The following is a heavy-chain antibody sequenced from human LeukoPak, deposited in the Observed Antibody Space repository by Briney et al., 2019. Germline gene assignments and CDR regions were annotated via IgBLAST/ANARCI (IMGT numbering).Heavy chain of an antibody. D-gene: IGHD5-12*01. J-gene: IGHJ4*01. CDR3: VRDGGVSGYDLLDY. CDR2: INQDGSEE. CDR1: GFTFSNYW. V-gene: IGHV3-7*01. Sequence: GGSLRLSCAASGFTFSNYWMTWVRQAPGKGLEWVAHINQDGSEEHYMDSAKARFTISRDNTKNSLSLQMNSLRAEDTAVYYCVRDGGVSGYDLLDYWGHGTSVTVSS.